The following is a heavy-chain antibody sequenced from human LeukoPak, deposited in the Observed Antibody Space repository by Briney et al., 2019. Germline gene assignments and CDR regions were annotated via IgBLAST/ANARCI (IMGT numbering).Heavy chain of an antibody. V-gene: IGHV5-51*01. CDR1: GYTFTSYW. Sequence: RAGESVKISCKGSGYTFTSYWIAWVRQMPGKGLEWMGIIYPGDSDTRYSPSFQGQVTISADKSISTAYLQWSSLKASDTAMYYCARGSGSYSDAFDIWGQGTMVTVSS. CDR2: IYPGDSDT. D-gene: IGHD1-26*01. J-gene: IGHJ3*02. CDR3: ARGSGSYSDAFDI.